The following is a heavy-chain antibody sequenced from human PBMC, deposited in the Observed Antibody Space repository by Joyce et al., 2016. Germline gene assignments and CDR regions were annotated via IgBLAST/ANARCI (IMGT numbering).Heavy chain of an antibody. V-gene: IGHV3-43*01. J-gene: IGHJ4*02. CDR3: AKGGHSSSWQRFFEY. CDR1: GFSLDDYT. D-gene: IGHD6-13*01. Sequence: EVQLVESGGGVVQPGGSLRLSWAASGFSLDDYTMHWVRQVPGKGLEWVSQISWDGGSTYYADSVRGRFTISRDNSKNSLYLQMNSLKIEDTALYYCAKGGHSSSWQRFFEYWGQGTLVTVSS. CDR2: ISWDGGST.